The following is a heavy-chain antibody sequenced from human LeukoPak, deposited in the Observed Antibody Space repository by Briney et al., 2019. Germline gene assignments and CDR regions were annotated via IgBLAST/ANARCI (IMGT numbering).Heavy chain of an antibody. J-gene: IGHJ3*02. D-gene: IGHD3-22*01. CDR1: GGSVSSYY. Sequence: SETLFLTCTVSGGSVSSYYWSWIRQPAGKGLEWIGRIYTSGSTNYNPSLKSRVTMSVDTSKNQFSLKLSSVTAADTAVYYCASSGYLSDAFDIWGQGTMVTVSS. CDR3: ASSGYLSDAFDI. CDR2: IYTSGST. V-gene: IGHV4-4*07.